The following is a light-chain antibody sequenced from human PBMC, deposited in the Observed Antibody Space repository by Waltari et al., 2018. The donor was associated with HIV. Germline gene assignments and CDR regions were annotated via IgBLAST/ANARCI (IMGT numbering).Light chain of an antibody. CDR3: SSYTSSSTLV. V-gene: IGLV2-14*01. Sequence: QSALTQPASVSGSPGQSITISCTGTSSDVGGYNYVSWYQQHPGKAPKRMIYEVSKRPSGVSNRFSGSKSGNTASLTISGLQAEDEADYYCSSYTSSSTLVFGTGTKVTVL. CDR2: EVS. J-gene: IGLJ1*01. CDR1: SSDVGGYNY.